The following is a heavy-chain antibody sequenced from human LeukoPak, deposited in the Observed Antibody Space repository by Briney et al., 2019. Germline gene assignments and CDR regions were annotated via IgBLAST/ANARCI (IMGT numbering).Heavy chain of an antibody. CDR1: GYTFTSYY. D-gene: IGHD3-22*01. J-gene: IGHJ4*02. V-gene: IGHV1-46*01. CDR3: ARDVMAMIVPGNY. CDR2: INPSGGST. Sequence: ASVKVSCKASGYTFTSYYMHWVRQAPGHGLESMVIINPSGGSTSYAQKFQGRVTMTRDTSTSTVYMELSSLRSEDTAVYYCARDVMAMIVPGNYWGQGTLVTVSS.